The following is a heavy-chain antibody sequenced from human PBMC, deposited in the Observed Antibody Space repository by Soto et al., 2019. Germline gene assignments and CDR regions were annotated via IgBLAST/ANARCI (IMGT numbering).Heavy chain of an antibody. V-gene: IGHV1-2*02. J-gene: IGHJ5*02. CDR1: GYTFTDRF. CDR2: VNPNSGDT. CDR3: ATSVEHLVGGVGWFDP. D-gene: IGHD6-6*01. Sequence: ASVKVSCKASGYTFTDRFMHWMRQAPGQGLEWMGWVNPNSGDTNYAQKFQGRVTMTRATSISSAYMELISLTSYDTAVYYFATSVEHLVGGVGWFDPWGQGTLVTVSS.